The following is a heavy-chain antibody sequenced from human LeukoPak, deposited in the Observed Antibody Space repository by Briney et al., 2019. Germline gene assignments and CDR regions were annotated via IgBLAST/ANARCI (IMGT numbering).Heavy chain of an antibody. CDR1: GFTFSEAW. V-gene: IGHV3-15*01. J-gene: IGHJ4*02. Sequence: GGSLRLSCVASGFTFSEAWMSWVRQAPGKGLEWVGRIKSKNSGGTTDHAAPVQGRFTISRDDSKNTLYLQMNSLKTEDTAVYYCTDLGVILLGYWGQGTLVTVSS. CDR2: IKSKNSGGTT. D-gene: IGHD3-16*01. CDR3: TDLGVILLGY.